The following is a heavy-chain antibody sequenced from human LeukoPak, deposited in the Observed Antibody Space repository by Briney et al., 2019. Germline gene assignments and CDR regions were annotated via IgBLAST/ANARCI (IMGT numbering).Heavy chain of an antibody. V-gene: IGHV3-30*18. CDR1: GFTFSSYG. CDR3: AKSPAGYCSSTSCLARSFDP. D-gene: IGHD2-2*01. CDR2: ISYDGSNK. Sequence: GRSLRLSCAASGFTFSSYGMHWVRHAPGKGLEWVAVISYDGSNKYYADSVKGRFTISRDNSKNTLYLQMNSLRAEDTAVYYCAKSPAGYCSSTSCLARSFDPWGQGTLVTVSS. J-gene: IGHJ5*02.